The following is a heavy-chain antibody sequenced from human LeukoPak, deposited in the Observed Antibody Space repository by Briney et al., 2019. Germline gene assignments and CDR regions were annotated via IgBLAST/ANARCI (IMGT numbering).Heavy chain of an antibody. J-gene: IGHJ4*02. CDR1: GFTFSDAW. CDR3: SRNAHHDW. Sequence: PGGFLRLSCAAAGFTFSDAWLNWVRQTPEKGLEWVARIKRQTEGWVKDYAAPVKGRFTISSDDSKSTVYLQMNSLEIEDTAVYYCSRNAHHDWWGQGTLVTVSS. D-gene: IGHD1-14*01. V-gene: IGHV3-15*01. CDR2: IKRQTEGWVK.